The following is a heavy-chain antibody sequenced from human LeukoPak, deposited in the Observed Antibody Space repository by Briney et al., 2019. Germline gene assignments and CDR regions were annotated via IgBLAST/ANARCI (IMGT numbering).Heavy chain of an antibody. J-gene: IGHJ3*02. Sequence: GGSLRLSCAASGLTLSDYAMSWVRQAPGKGLEWVSGISGSGGTIYYAGSVKGRFTISRDNSKNTLYLQMNSLRAEDTAVYYCAKEWKLLGRAFDIWGQGTMVTVSS. D-gene: IGHD1-26*01. CDR3: AKEWKLLGRAFDI. CDR1: GLTLSDYA. V-gene: IGHV3-23*01. CDR2: ISGSGGTI.